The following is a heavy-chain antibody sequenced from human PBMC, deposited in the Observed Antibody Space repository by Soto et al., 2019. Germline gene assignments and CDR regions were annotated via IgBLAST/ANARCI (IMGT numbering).Heavy chain of an antibody. CDR2: ISYDGSNK. CDR1: GFTFSSYA. V-gene: IGHV3-30-3*01. J-gene: IGHJ4*02. CDR3: ARVLSLEPLEPFDY. D-gene: IGHD1-1*01. Sequence: GGSLRLSCAASGFTFSSYAMHWVRQAPGKGLEWVAVISYDGSNKYYADSVKGRFTISRDNSKNTLYLQMNSLRAEDTAVYYCARVLSLEPLEPFDYWGQGTLVTVSS.